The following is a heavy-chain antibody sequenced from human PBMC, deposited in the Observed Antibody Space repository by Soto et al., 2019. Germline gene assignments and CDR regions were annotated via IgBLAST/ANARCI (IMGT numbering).Heavy chain of an antibody. CDR1: GFTISPYW. CDR2: IRQDGSEI. D-gene: IGHD2-8*02. J-gene: IGHJ6*02. Sequence: EVQLVESGGGLVQPGGSLRLSCAASGFTISPYWMSWVRQLPGKGLEWMANIRQDGSEIYYADSVNGRFTISRDNGKNSLYLQMNSLRAEDTAVYYCARTGRRDTWSMEVWGQGTRVTVSS. CDR3: ARTGRRDTWSMEV. V-gene: IGHV3-7*01.